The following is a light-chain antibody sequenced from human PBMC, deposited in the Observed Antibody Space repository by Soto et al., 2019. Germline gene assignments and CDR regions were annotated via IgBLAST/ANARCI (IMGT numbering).Light chain of an antibody. CDR2: GAS. Sequence: EIVMTQYPATVAVSPGERAALSCRASQSVSSNFAWYQQKPGHAPRLLIYGASSRATGTPARFSGSGSGTEFTLTISSLQSEDFAVYYCQQYNNWPYTFGLGTKLEIK. V-gene: IGKV3-15*01. CDR1: QSVSSN. J-gene: IGKJ2*01. CDR3: QQYNNWPYT.